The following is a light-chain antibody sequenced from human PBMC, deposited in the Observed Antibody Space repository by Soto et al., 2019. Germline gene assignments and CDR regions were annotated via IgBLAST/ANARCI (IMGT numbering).Light chain of an antibody. Sequence: DIHITHAPSSLSAFVCDSVTITCRASQSVISYVNWYQQRPGNAPKLLIYGAISLQGGVPSRFSGSGTGTDFTLTISGLQPEDSATYYCQQTYRPPQTFGQGTKVDIK. J-gene: IGKJ1*01. CDR3: QQTYRPPQT. V-gene: IGKV1-39*01. CDR2: GAI. CDR1: QSVISY.